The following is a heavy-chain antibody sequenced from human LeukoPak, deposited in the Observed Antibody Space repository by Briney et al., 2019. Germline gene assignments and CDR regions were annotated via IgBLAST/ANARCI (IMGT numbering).Heavy chain of an antibody. CDR1: GGSISSYY. Sequence: SETLSLTCTVSGGSISSYYWSWIRQPAGKGLEWIGRIYTSGSTNYNPSLKSRVTMSVDTSKNQFSLKLSSVTAADTAVYYCARDYMGIAAAGTPPYYYYYYMDVWGKGTTVTVSS. D-gene: IGHD6-13*01. CDR3: ARDYMGIAAAGTPPYYYYYYMDV. V-gene: IGHV4-4*07. J-gene: IGHJ6*03. CDR2: IYTSGST.